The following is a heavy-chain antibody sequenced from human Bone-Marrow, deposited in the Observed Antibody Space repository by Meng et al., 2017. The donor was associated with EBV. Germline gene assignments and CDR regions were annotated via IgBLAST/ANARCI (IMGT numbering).Heavy chain of an antibody. CDR1: GGSVSSGSYY. Sequence: QVQLQDPGPGLVKPSETLSLTCTVSGGSVSSGSYYWSWIRQPPGKGLEWIGYIYYSGSTNYNPSLKSRVTISVDTSKNQFSLKLSSVTAADTAVYYCARDNVDTAMVPHWGQGTLVTVSS. CDR3: ARDNVDTAMVPH. D-gene: IGHD5-18*01. CDR2: IYYSGST. J-gene: IGHJ4*02. V-gene: IGHV4-61*01.